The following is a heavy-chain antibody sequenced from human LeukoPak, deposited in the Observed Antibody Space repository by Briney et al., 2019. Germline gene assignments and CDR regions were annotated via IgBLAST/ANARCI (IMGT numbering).Heavy chain of an antibody. D-gene: IGHD3-9*01. CDR1: GFTFSTYW. V-gene: IGHV3-74*01. J-gene: IGHJ5*01. CDR3: ARPPDILTGKNWFDS. Sequence: GGSLRLSCAASGFTFSTYWMHWVRQAPWKGLVWVSRINGDGSNTDYADSVKGRITISRDNAKNTLYLQMNSLRVEDTAVYYCARPPDILTGKNWFDSWGQGTLVTVSS. CDR2: INGDGSNT.